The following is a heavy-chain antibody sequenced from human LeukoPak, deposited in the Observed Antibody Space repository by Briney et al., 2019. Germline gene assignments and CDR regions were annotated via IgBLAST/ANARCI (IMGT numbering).Heavy chain of an antibody. J-gene: IGHJ4*02. CDR2: IYKTGST. Sequence: PSETLSLTCAVSGGSISSTTYYWAWIRQPPGKGLEWIGSIYKTGSTNYSPSLKSRVFISVDTSNNQFSLKLSSVTAADTAVYYCARDFSYHVSGSYSHFDYWGQGILVTVSS. D-gene: IGHD3-10*01. V-gene: IGHV4-39*02. CDR3: ARDFSYHVSGSYSHFDY. CDR1: GGSISSTTYY.